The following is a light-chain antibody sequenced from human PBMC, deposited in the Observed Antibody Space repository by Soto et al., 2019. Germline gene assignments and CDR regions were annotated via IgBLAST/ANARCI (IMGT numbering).Light chain of an antibody. CDR1: QSVSSSY. J-gene: IGKJ1*01. CDR3: QQYGSSPQT. CDR2: GAS. V-gene: IGKV3-20*01. Sequence: EIVLTQSPGTLSLSPGERATLSCRARQSVSSSYLAWYQQKPGQATRLLIYGASSRATVIPDRFSGSGSGTDFTLTICRLVPEDFAVYYCQQYGSSPQTFGQGTKVDIK.